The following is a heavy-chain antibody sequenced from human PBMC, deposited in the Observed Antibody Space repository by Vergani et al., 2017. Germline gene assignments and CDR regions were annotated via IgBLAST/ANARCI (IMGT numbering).Heavy chain of an antibody. CDR2: INSDGSST. CDR1: GFTFSSYG. J-gene: IGHJ4*02. V-gene: IGHV3-74*01. CDR3: ARDLRRYCSSTSCPGGVDY. D-gene: IGHD2-2*01. Sequence: VQLVQSGGGVVQPGRSLRLSCAASGFTFSSYGMHWVRQAPGKGLEWVSRINSDGSSTSYADSVKGRFTISRDNAKNTLYLQMNSLRAEDTAVYYCARDLRRYCSSTSCPGGVDYWGQGTLVTVSS.